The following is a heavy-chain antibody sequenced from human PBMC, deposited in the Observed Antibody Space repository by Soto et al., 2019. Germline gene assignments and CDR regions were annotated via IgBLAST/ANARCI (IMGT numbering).Heavy chain of an antibody. V-gene: IGHV1-69*01. D-gene: IGHD3-10*01. J-gene: IGHJ4*02. CDR2: IIPIFDAT. Sequence: QVQMVQSGAEVKKPGSSARVSCKVSGGTFSRHSISWVRQAPGQGLEWMGGIIPIFDATQYAQKFQGRLTLTADESTTTFHMDLSGLRPEDTAIYYCARDLPAVRGSWCQGTLVTVS. CDR1: GGTFSRHS. CDR3: ARDLPAVRGS.